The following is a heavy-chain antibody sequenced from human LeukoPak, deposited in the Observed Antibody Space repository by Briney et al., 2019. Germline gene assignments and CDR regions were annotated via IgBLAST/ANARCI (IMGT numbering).Heavy chain of an antibody. D-gene: IGHD3-3*01. J-gene: IGHJ6*03. V-gene: IGHV4-4*07. Sequence: SETLSLTCTVSGGSISSYYWSWIRQPAGKGLEWIGRIYTSGSTNYNPSLKSRVTMSVDTSKNQFSLKLSSVTAADTAVYYCARMYYDFWSGYYIPALPYYYYYMDVWGKGTTVTVSS. CDR2: IYTSGST. CDR1: GGSISSYY. CDR3: ARMYYDFWSGYYIPALPYYYYYMDV.